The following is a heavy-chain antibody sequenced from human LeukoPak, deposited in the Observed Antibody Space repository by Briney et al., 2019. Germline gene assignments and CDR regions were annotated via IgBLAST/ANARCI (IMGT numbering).Heavy chain of an antibody. CDR3: ARSSRGLPDY. CDR1: GYTFTSYG. CDR2: ISAYNGNT. Sequence: GASVKVSCKASGYTFTSYGIGWVRQAPGQGLEWMGWISAYNGNTNYAQKLQGRVTMTRDTSTSTVYMELSSLRSEDTAVYYCARSSRGLPDYWGQGTLVTVSS. D-gene: IGHD1-26*01. V-gene: IGHV1-18*01. J-gene: IGHJ4*02.